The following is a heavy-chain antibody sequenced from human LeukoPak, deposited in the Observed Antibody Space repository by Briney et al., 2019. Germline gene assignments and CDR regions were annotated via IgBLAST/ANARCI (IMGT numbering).Heavy chain of an antibody. CDR1: GYSISSSNW. V-gene: IGHV4-28*01. CDR3: ARKSYVLNAFDI. CDR2: IYYSGST. Sequence: SETLSLTCAVSGYSISSSNWWGWIRQPPGKALEWIGYIYYSGSTYYNPSLKSRVTMSVDTSKNQFSLKLSSATAVDTAVYYCARKSYVLNAFDIWGQGTMVTVSS. J-gene: IGHJ3*02. D-gene: IGHD2/OR15-2a*01.